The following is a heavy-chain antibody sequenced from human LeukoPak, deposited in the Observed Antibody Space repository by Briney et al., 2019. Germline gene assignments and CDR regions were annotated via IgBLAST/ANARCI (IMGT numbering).Heavy chain of an antibody. Sequence: SETLSLTCAVSGYSISSGFYWGWIRQPPGKGLEWIGSIYHSGSTYYNPSLKSRVTISVDTSKNQFSLKLSSVTAADTAVYYCARVSDSYYNHDYWGQGTLVIVSS. CDR2: IYHSGST. CDR3: ARVSDSYYNHDY. J-gene: IGHJ4*02. V-gene: IGHV4-38-2*01. D-gene: IGHD4-11*01. CDR1: GYSISSGFY.